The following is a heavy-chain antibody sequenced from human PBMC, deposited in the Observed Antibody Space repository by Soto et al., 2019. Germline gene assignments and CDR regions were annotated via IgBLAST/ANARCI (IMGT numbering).Heavy chain of an antibody. J-gene: IGHJ3*01. CDR2: VWYDGSKE. V-gene: IGHV3-33*01. D-gene: IGHD4-17*01. CDR1: GFTFSGYG. CDR3: ARGRGGSYGGNSANFDV. Sequence: QVQLVESGGGVVQPGRSLRLSCAASGFTFSGYGMHWVRQAPGKGLEWVAVVWYDGSKEYYADSVKGRFAISRDNSLSTLYLQINSLRAEDTAVYYCARGRGGSYGGNSANFDVWGQGTMVTVSS.